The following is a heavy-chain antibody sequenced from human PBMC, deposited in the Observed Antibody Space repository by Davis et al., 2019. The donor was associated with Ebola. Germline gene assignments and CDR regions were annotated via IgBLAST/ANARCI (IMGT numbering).Heavy chain of an antibody. J-gene: IGHJ6*02. CDR2: ISWNSGSI. Sequence: PGGSLRLSCAASGFTFDDYAMHWVRQAPGKGLEWVSGISWNSGSIGYADSVKGRFTISRDNAKNSLYLQMNSLRAEDTAVYYCARVDIVAKYYYYGMDVWGQGTTVTVSS. D-gene: IGHD5-12*01. CDR3: ARVDIVAKYYYYGMDV. CDR1: GFTFDDYA. V-gene: IGHV3-9*01.